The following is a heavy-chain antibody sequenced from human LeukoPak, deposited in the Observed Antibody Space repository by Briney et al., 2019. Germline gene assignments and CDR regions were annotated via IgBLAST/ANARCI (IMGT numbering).Heavy chain of an antibody. CDR3: ARRTAEQLAYDY. Sequence: SVKVSCKASGYTFTSYAMNWVRQAPGQGLEWMGGIIPIFGTANYAQKFQGRVTITADESTSTAYMELSSLRSEDTAVYYCARRTAEQLAYDYWGQGTLVTVSS. CDR1: GYTFTSYA. D-gene: IGHD6-6*01. V-gene: IGHV1-69*13. J-gene: IGHJ4*02. CDR2: IIPIFGTA.